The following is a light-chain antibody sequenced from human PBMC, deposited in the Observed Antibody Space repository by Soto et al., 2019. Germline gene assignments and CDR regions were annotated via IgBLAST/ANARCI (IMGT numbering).Light chain of an antibody. CDR1: ESVSSN. Sequence: AQAAGRLTFTHGARATLSCWARESVSSNLAWYQQKPGQDPRLLIYXASTRATGIPARFKGSGSGADFTHAIPSMKPEDSAVDYCQQCVNWPSVFFTFGPGTKGYI. CDR2: XAS. V-gene: IGKV3-15*01. J-gene: IGKJ3*01. CDR3: QQCVNWPSVFFT.